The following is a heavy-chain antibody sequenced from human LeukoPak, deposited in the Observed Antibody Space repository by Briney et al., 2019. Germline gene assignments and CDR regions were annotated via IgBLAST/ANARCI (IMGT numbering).Heavy chain of an antibody. Sequence: SETLSLTCTVSGGSVSSGSYYWSWIRQPPGKGLEWIAYIYYSGSTSYNPSLKSRVTISVDTSKNQFSLKLSSVTAADTAVYYCARHYDSSGYYYAGVSPHYGMDVWGQGTTVTVSS. CDR3: ARHYDSSGYYYAGVSPHYGMDV. V-gene: IGHV4-61*01. J-gene: IGHJ6*02. CDR1: GGSVSSGSYY. D-gene: IGHD3-22*01. CDR2: IYYSGST.